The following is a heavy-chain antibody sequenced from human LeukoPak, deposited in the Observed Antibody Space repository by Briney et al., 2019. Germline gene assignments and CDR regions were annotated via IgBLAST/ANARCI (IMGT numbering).Heavy chain of an antibody. J-gene: IGHJ5*02. CDR2: ISAYNGNT. V-gene: IGHV1-18*01. CDR3: ARAHPYQPRGNWFDP. D-gene: IGHD2-2*01. Sequence: ASVKVACKASGYTFTGYGISWVRQAPGQGLEWLGWISAYNGNTNYAQKLQGRVTMTTDTSTSTAYMELRSLRSDDTAVYYCARAHPYQPRGNWFDPWGQGTLVTVSS. CDR1: GYTFTGYG.